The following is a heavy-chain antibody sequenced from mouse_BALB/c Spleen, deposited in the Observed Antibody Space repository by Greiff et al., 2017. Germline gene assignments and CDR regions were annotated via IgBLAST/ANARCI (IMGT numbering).Heavy chain of an antibody. J-gene: IGHJ2*01. D-gene: IGHD1-2*01. CDR2: IYPYNGGT. CDR3: ARGDSLLRSYDFDY. V-gene: IGHV1S29*02. Sequence: VQLQQSGPELVKPGASVKISCKASGYTFTDYNMHWVKQSHGKSLEWIGYIYPYNGGTGYNQKFKGKATLTVDKSSSTAFMHLNSLTSEDSAVYYCARGDSLLRSYDFDYWGQGTTRTVSS. CDR1: GYTFTDYN.